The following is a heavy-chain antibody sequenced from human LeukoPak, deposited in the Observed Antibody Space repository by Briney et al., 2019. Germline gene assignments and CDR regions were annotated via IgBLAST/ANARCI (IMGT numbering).Heavy chain of an antibody. D-gene: IGHD1-14*01. CDR1: GFTFSDYA. Sequence: GGSLRLSCAASGFTFSDYAMSWVRQAPEKGLEWVSTISGSGGSTYYADSVKGRFTISRDSSKNTLYLQMNNLRPEDTAVYYCAKLHNLNCDYWGLGTLVTVSS. CDR3: AKLHNLNCDY. V-gene: IGHV3-23*01. J-gene: IGHJ4*02. CDR2: ISGSGGST.